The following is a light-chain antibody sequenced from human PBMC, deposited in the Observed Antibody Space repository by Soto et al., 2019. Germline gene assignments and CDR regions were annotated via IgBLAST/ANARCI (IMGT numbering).Light chain of an antibody. V-gene: IGKV1-5*01. CDR3: QQINRHSCT. CDR1: QRISSW. Sequence: DIQMTQSPSTLSASVGDRGTITCRASQRISSWLAWYQQKPGKAPKLLIYDASSLQSGDPSRFSGSGSRTEFPLTISSLHPDDVATYYCQQINRHSCTFGQGTKVEIK. J-gene: IGKJ1*01. CDR2: DAS.